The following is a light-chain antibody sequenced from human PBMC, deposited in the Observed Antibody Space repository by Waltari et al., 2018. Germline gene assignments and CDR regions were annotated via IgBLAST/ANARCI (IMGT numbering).Light chain of an antibody. J-gene: IGKJ4*01. CDR1: EDIGTY. V-gene: IGKV1-12*01. CDR3: QQADSFPLT. CDR2: AAS. Sequence: DIVMTQSPSSMSASVGDRITMTCRASEDIGTYLAWYQQKPGEAPQLLISAASILQSGVPSRFSGSGSGTDFTLTISSLLPEDFATYCCQQADSFPLTVGGGTKVEVK.